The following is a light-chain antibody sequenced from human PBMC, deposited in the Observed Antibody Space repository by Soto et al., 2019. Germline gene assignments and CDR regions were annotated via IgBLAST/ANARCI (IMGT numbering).Light chain of an antibody. J-gene: IGKJ1*01. CDR1: QSVSSN. CDR2: GAS. V-gene: IGKV3-15*01. Sequence: EVVITPAAATLSVSPGARATPSCRASQSVSSNLAWYQQKPGQAPRLLIYGASTRATGIPARFSGSGSGTEFTLTISSVQSEDFAVYYCQQYNNRWSFGQGTKVDIK. CDR3: QQYNNRWS.